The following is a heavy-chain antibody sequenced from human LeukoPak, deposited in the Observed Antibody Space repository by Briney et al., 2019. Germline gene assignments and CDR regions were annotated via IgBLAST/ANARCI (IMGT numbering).Heavy chain of an antibody. J-gene: IGHJ5*02. Sequence: GGSLTLSCAASGFTFSSYWMHWVGQAPGKGLVWVSRMNSDGSTTNYADSVKGRFTISRDNAKNTLYLQMNSLRGEDTAVYYCARAGQYSTKNWFDPWGQGSLVTVSS. V-gene: IGHV3-74*01. CDR2: MNSDGSTT. CDR1: GFTFSSYW. D-gene: IGHD6-6*01. CDR3: ARAGQYSTKNWFDP.